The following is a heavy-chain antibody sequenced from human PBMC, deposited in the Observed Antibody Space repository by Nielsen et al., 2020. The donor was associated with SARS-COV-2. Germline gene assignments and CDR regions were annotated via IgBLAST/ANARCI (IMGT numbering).Heavy chain of an antibody. J-gene: IGHJ4*02. CDR2: IYPGDSDT. Sequence: GESLKISCKGSGYSFTSYWIGWVRQMPGKGLEWMGIIYPGDSDTRYSPSFQGQVTISADKSISTAYLQWSSLKASDTAMYYCARGVDCSSTSCYNPYYFDYRGQGTLVTVSS. CDR3: ARGVDCSSTSCYNPYYFDY. V-gene: IGHV5-51*01. D-gene: IGHD2-2*02. CDR1: GYSFTSYW.